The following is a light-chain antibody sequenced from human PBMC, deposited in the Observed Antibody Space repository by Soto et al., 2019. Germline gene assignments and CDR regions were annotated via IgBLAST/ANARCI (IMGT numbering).Light chain of an antibody. J-gene: IGLJ3*02. CDR2: GNT. CDR3: QSYDSSLSGSAV. Sequence: QSVLTQPPSVSGAPGQRVTISCTGSSSNIGTGNDVHWYQQLPRTAPKLLIFGNTNRPSGVPDRFSGSKSGTSASLAITGLQAEDEADYYRQSYDSSLSGSAVFGGGTKLTVL. V-gene: IGLV1-40*01. CDR1: SSNIGTGND.